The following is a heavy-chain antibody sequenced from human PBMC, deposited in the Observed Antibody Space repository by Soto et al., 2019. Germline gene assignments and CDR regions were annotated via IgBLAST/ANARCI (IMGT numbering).Heavy chain of an antibody. J-gene: IGHJ5*02. V-gene: IGHV1-69*01. Sequence: QVQLVQSGAEVKEPGTSVKVSCKAAGGAFSTSSFVWVRQGPGQGLEWMGGIIPIFGKTNVAPKFRDRITFTADESTRTAYMELSSLRSEDTALYYCARDVVRSAGGESWGQGTLVTVSS. CDR2: IIPIFGKT. CDR1: GGAFSTSS. CDR3: ARDVVRSAGGES. D-gene: IGHD2-15*01.